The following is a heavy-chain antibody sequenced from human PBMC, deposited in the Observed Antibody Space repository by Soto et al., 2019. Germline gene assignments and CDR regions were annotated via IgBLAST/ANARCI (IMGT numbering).Heavy chain of an antibody. CDR3: ARESEDLTSNFDY. CDR2: ISSTTNYI. CDR1: GFPFTGYS. Sequence: EVQLVESGGGLVKPGGSLRLSCAASGFPFTGYSMNWVRQVPGRGLEWVSSISSTTNYIYYGDSMKGRFTISRDNAKNSLYLEMNSLRAEDTAVYYCARESEDLTSNFDYWGQGTLVTVSS. V-gene: IGHV3-21*06. J-gene: IGHJ4*02.